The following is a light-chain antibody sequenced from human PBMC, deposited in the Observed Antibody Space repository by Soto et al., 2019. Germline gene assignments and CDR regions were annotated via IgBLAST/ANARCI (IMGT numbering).Light chain of an antibody. CDR1: QSVSSSY. V-gene: IGKV3-20*01. Sequence: IVLTQSPGILSLSPGERATLSCRASQSVSSSYLAWYQQKPGQAPRLLIYGASSRATGIPDRFSGSGSGTDFTLNISRLEPEDFAVYYCQQYGSSITVGQGTRLEIK. J-gene: IGKJ5*01. CDR2: GAS. CDR3: QQYGSSIT.